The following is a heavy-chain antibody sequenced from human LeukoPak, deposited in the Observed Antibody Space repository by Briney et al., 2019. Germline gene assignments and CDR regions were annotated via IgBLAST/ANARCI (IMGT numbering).Heavy chain of an antibody. V-gene: IGHV4-59*01. CDR2: IYYSGST. Sequence: SQTLSLTCTVSGGSISSYYWSWIRQPPGQGLEWIGYIYYSGSTNYNPSLKSRVTISVDTSKNQFSLKLSSVTAADTAVYYCAREPFRGYNWFDPWGQGTLVTVSS. CDR3: AREPFRGYNWFDP. CDR1: GGSISSYY. J-gene: IGHJ5*02. D-gene: IGHD3-10*01.